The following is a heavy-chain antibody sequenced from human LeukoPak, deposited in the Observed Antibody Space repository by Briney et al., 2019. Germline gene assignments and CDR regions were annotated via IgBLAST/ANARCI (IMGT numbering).Heavy chain of an antibody. V-gene: IGHV3-30*18. CDR2: ISYDGSNK. J-gene: IGHJ4*02. Sequence: GRSLRLSCAASGFTFSSYGMHWVRQAPGKGLEWVAVISYDGSNKYYADSVKGRFTISRDNSKNTLYLQMNSLRAEDTAVYYCAKDSSSWFANLDYWGQGTLVTVSP. CDR1: GFTFSSYG. D-gene: IGHD6-13*01. CDR3: AKDSSSWFANLDY.